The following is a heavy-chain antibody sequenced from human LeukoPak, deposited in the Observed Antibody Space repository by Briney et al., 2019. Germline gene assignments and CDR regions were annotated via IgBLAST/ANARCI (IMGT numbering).Heavy chain of an antibody. J-gene: IGHJ5*02. Sequence: SETLSLTCTVSGGSISSGNYYWSWIRQPAGKGLEWIGRIYTSGSTNYNPSLKSRVTISVDTSKNQFSLKLSSVTAADTAVYYCARVSYRVGATIEGVDPWGQGTLVTVSS. V-gene: IGHV4-61*02. CDR3: ARVSYRVGATIEGVDP. D-gene: IGHD1-26*01. CDR1: GGSISSGNYY. CDR2: IYTSGST.